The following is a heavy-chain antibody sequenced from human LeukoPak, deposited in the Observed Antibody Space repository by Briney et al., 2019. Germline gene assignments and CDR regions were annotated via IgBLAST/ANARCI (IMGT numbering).Heavy chain of an antibody. CDR1: GGSISSSSYY. V-gene: IGHV4-39*01. CDR3: ARHMYSSSWYGQYYYYGMDV. D-gene: IGHD6-13*01. J-gene: IGHJ6*02. CDR2: IYYSGST. Sequence: PSETLSLTCTVSGGSISSSSYYWGWIRQPPGKGLEWIGSIYYSGSTYYNPSLKSRVTISVDTSKNQFSLKLSSVTAADTAVYYCARHMYSSSWYGQYYYYGMDVWGQGTTVTVSS.